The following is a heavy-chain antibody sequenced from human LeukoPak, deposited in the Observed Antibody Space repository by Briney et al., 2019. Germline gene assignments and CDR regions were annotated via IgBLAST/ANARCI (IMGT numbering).Heavy chain of an antibody. CDR3: ARRWPYYYDSSGYYSFDY. V-gene: IGHV3-48*04. CDR2: ISSSGSTI. J-gene: IGHJ4*02. D-gene: IGHD3-22*01. Sequence: GGSLRLSCAASGFTFSSYWMSWVRQAPGKGLEWVSYISSSGSTIYYADSVKGRFTISRDNAKNSLYLQMNSLRAEDTAVYYCARRWPYYYDSSGYYSFDYWGQGTLLTVSS. CDR1: GFTFSSYW.